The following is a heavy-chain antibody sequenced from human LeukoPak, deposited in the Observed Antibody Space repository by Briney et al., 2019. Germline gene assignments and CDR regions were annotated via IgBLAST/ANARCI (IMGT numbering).Heavy chain of an antibody. D-gene: IGHD5-24*01. J-gene: IGHJ6*03. CDR1: GYTFTSYG. Sequence: ASVKVSCKASGYTFTSYGISWVRQAPGQGLEWMGWISAYNGNTNYAQKLQGRVTMTTDTSTSTAYMELRSLRSDDTAVYYCARLCRDGYNRYYYYYYMDVWGKGTTVTVSS. CDR3: ARLCRDGYNRYYYYYYMDV. V-gene: IGHV1-18*01. CDR2: ISAYNGNT.